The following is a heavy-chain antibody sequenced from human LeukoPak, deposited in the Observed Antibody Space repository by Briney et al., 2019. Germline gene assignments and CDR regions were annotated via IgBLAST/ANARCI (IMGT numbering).Heavy chain of an antibody. CDR2: IKQDGSEK. CDR1: GLTFSSYW. J-gene: IGHJ6*03. V-gene: IGHV3-7*01. Sequence: GGSLRLSCAASGLTFSSYWMSWVRQAPGKGLEWVVNIKQDGSEKYYVDSVKGRFTISRDNAKNSLYLQMNSLRAEDTAVYYCARDSSSSYYYYYYYMDVWGKGTTVTVSS. CDR3: ARDSSSSYYYYYYYMDV. D-gene: IGHD6-6*01.